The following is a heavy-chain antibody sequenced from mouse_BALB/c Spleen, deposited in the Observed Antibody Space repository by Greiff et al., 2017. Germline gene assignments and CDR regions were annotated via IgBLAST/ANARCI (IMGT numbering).Heavy chain of an antibody. J-gene: IGHJ3*01. CDR1: GYTFTSYW. V-gene: IGHV1-69*02. Sequence: QVQLQQPGAELVRPGASVKLSCKASGYTFTSYWINWVKQRPGQGLEWIGNIYPSDSYTNYNQKFKDKATLTVDKSSSTAYMQLSSPTSEDSAVYYCTRSYGSGPWFAYWGQGTLVTVSA. CDR3: TRSYGSGPWFAY. CDR2: IYPSDSYT. D-gene: IGHD1-1*01.